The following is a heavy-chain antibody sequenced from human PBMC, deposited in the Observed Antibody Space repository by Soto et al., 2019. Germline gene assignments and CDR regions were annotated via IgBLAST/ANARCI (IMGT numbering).Heavy chain of an antibody. J-gene: IGHJ5*02. V-gene: IGHV1-46*01. CDR2: INPSGGST. CDR3: AGESGDQQQLEANWFDP. D-gene: IGHD6-13*01. CDR1: GYTFTSYY. Sequence: QVQLVQSGAEVKKPGASVKVSCKASGYTFTSYYMHWVRQAPGQGLEWMGIINPSGGSTSYAQKCQGRVTMTRDTSTSTVYMELSSLRSEDTAVYYCAGESGDQQQLEANWFDPWGQGTLVTVSS.